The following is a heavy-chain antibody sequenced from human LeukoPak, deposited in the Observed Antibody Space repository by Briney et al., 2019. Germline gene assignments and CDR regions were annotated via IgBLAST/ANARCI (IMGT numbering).Heavy chain of an antibody. J-gene: IGHJ4*02. CDR3: ASGRAMRGNADLYYFDY. V-gene: IGHV4-31*03. CDR1: GGSISSSSYY. Sequence: PSETLSLTCTVSGGSISSSSYYWGWIRQHPGKGLEWIGYIYYSGSTYYNPSLKSRVTISVDTSKNQFSLKLSSVTAADTAVYYCASGRAMRGNADLYYFDYWGQGTLVTVSS. D-gene: IGHD2-2*01. CDR2: IYYSGST.